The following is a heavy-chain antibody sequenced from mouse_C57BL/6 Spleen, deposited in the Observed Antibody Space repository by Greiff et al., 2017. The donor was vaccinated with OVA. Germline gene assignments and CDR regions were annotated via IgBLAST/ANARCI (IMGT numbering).Heavy chain of an antibody. D-gene: IGHD2-4*01. Sequence: VQLKESGPGMVKPSQSLSLTCTVTGYSITSGYDWHWIRHFPGNKLEWMGYISYSGSTNYNPSLKSRISITHDTSKNHFFLKLNSVTTEDTATYYCARDGGLRDYAMDYWGQGTSVTVSS. J-gene: IGHJ4*01. CDR1: GYSITSGYD. CDR2: ISYSGST. CDR3: ARDGGLRDYAMDY. V-gene: IGHV3-1*01.